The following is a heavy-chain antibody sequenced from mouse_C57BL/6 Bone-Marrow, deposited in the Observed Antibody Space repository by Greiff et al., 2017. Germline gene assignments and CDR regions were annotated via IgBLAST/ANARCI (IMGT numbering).Heavy chain of an antibody. V-gene: IGHV1-53*01. J-gene: IGHJ3*01. CDR3: ADGYYPPWFAY. CDR2: INPSNGGT. D-gene: IGHD2-3*01. Sequence: QVKLQQPGTELVKPGASVKLSCKASGYTFTSYWMHWVQQRPGQGLEWIGNINPSNGGTNYNEKLKSKATLSVDKSSITAYMQLSSLTSEDSAVYYCADGYYPPWFAYWGQGTLVTVSA. CDR1: GYTFTSYW.